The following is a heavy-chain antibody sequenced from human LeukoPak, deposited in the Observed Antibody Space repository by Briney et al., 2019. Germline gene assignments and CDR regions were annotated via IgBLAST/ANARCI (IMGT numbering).Heavy chain of an antibody. CDR1: GFTFSSYA. V-gene: IGHV3-30*18. CDR3: AKSRGSLAMATDY. J-gene: IGHJ4*02. Sequence: AGGSLRLSCAVSGFTFSSYAMSWVRQAPGKGLEWVAFISYDGTYKYYADSVKGRFTISRDNSKNTLYLQMYSLRAEDTAVYYWAKSRGSLAMATDYWGQGTLVTVSS. CDR2: ISYDGTYK. D-gene: IGHD5-24*01.